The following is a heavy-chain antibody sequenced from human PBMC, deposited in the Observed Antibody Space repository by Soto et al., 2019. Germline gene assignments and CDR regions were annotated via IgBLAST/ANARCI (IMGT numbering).Heavy chain of an antibody. CDR1: GFTFSSYW. CDR3: ARVRYSYGYFDY. Sequence: GGSLRLSCAASGFTFSSYWMHWVRQAPGKGQVWVSRINSDGSSTSYADSVKGRFTISRDNAKNTLYLQMNSLRAEDTAVYYCARVRYSYGYFDYWGQGTLVTVSS. CDR2: INSDGSST. V-gene: IGHV3-74*01. D-gene: IGHD5-18*01. J-gene: IGHJ4*02.